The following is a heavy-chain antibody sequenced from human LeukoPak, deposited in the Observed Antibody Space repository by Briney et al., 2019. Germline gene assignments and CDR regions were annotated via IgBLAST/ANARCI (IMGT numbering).Heavy chain of an antibody. D-gene: IGHD1-26*01. CDR2: IYTSGSA. Sequence: SETLSLTCTVSGGSISSYYWSWIRQPPGKGLEWIGYIYTSGSANYNPSLKSRVTISVDTSKNQFSLKLSSVTAADTAVYYCARLSVGAPYYFDYWGQGTLVTVSS. CDR3: ARLSVGAPYYFDY. V-gene: IGHV4-4*09. J-gene: IGHJ4*02. CDR1: GGSISSYY.